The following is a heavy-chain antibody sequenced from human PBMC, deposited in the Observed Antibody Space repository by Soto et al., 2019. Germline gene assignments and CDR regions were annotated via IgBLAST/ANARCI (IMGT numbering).Heavy chain of an antibody. CDR1: GFTFSSYG. V-gene: IGHV3-33*01. CDR2: IWYDGSNK. J-gene: IGHJ4*02. D-gene: IGHD4-17*01. CDR3: ARDGDYGGNSGRLDY. Sequence: PVGSLRLSCAASGFTFSSYGMHWVRQAPGKGLEWVAVIWYDGSNKYYADSVKGRFTISRDNSKNTLYLQMNSLRAEDTAVYYCARDGDYGGNSGRLDYWGQGTLVTVSS.